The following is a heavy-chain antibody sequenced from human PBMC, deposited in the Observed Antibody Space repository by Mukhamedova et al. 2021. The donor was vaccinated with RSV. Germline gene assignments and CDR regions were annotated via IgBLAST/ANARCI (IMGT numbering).Heavy chain of an antibody. CDR3: ARRDWLDS. CDR2: DGSST. Sequence: DGSSTAYADSVKGRFTISRDNTKNTLYLQMNSLRAEDTAVYYCARRDWLDSRGQGTLVIVSS. V-gene: IGHV3-74*01. J-gene: IGHJ5*01.